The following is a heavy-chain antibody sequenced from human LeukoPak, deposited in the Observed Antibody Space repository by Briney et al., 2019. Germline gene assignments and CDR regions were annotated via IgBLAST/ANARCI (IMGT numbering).Heavy chain of an antibody. Sequence: GGSLRPSCAASGFTFSDYWMHWVRQAPGKGLVGVSRINSDGRITNYADSVKGRFTISRDNAKNSLHLQMNSLRAEDTAVYYCAELGITMIGGVWGKGTTVTISS. V-gene: IGHV3-74*01. CDR1: GFTFSDYW. CDR2: INSDGRIT. D-gene: IGHD3-10*02. J-gene: IGHJ6*04. CDR3: AELGITMIGGV.